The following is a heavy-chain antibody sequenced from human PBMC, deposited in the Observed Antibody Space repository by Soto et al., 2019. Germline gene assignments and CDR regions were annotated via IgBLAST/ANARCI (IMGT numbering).Heavy chain of an antibody. CDR2: IKEDGSEI. Sequence: GGSLRLSCAVSGFNVMSYWMSWVRQALGKGLEWVASIKEDGSEIYYLHSVRGRFSISRDSAGNALHLTMNSLSAEDTGVYFCARDIGFDYVNWGQGTLVTVSS. D-gene: IGHD3-16*01. CDR3: ARDIGFDYVN. V-gene: IGHV3-7*01. J-gene: IGHJ4*02. CDR1: GFNVMSYW.